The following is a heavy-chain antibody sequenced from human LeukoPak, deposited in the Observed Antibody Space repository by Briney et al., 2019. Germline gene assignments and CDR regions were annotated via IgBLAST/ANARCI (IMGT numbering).Heavy chain of an antibody. CDR3: ARDSRDAFDI. Sequence: SETLPLTCTVSGDSISSYYWSWIRQPPGKGLEWIGYIYYSGSTNYNPSLKSRVTISVDTSKNQFSLKLSSVTAADTAVYYCARDSRDAFDIWGQGTMVTVSS. CDR2: IYYSGST. J-gene: IGHJ3*02. V-gene: IGHV4-59*01. CDR1: GDSISSYY.